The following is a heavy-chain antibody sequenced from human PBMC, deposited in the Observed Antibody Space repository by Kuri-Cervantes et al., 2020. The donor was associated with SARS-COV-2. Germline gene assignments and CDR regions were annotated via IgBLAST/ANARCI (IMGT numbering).Heavy chain of an antibody. J-gene: IGHJ6*02. CDR1: GGSISSYY. CDR2: IYYSGST. V-gene: IGHV4-59*12. Sequence: SETLSLTCTVSGGSISSYYWSWIRQPPGKGLEWIGYIYYSGSTNYNPSLKSRVTISVDTSKNQFSLKLSSVTAADTAVYYCARGSMYNWNYRRANYYYGMDVWGQGTTVTVSS. D-gene: IGHD1-7*01. CDR3: ARGSMYNWNYRRANYYYGMDV.